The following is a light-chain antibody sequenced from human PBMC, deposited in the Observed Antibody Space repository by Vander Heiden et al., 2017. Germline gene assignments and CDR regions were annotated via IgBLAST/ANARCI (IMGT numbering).Light chain of an antibody. Sequence: QSALTQPASVSGSPGQSITISCTGTSSDVGSYNFVSWYHQHPGKAPKLIIYEVSKRPSGVSNRFSGSKAGNTASLTISGLQAEDEADYYCCPYAGSGSVFGGGTKLTVL. V-gene: IGLV2-23*02. CDR2: EVS. J-gene: IGLJ2*01. CDR3: CPYAGSGSV. CDR1: SSDVGSYNF.